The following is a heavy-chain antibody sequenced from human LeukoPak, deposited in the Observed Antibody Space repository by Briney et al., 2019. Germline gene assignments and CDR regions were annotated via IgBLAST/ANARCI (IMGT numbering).Heavy chain of an antibody. CDR2: IIPIFGTA. V-gene: IGHV1-69*05. D-gene: IGHD2-2*02. CDR1: GGTFSSYA. CDR3: ARIEGCSSTSCYTP. J-gene: IGHJ5*02. Sequence: ASVKVSCKASGGTFSSYAISWVRQAPGQGLEWMGRIIPIFGTANYAQKFRGRVTITTDEPTSTAYMELSSLRSEDTAVYYCARIEGCSSTSCYTPWGPGTLVTVSS.